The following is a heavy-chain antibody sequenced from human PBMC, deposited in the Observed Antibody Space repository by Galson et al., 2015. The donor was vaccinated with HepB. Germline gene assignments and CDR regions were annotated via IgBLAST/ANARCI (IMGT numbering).Heavy chain of an antibody. CDR1: GYSFTSYW. D-gene: IGHD6-19*01. Sequence: QSGAEVKKPGGSLKTSCKGSGYSFTSYWIGWVRQMPGKGLEWMGIIYPGDSDTRYSPSFQGQVTISADKSISTAYLQWSSLKASDTAMYYCATPLWTGSGWYSPPDYWGQGTLVTVSS. V-gene: IGHV5-51*03. CDR2: IYPGDSDT. CDR3: ATPLWTGSGWYSPPDY. J-gene: IGHJ4*02.